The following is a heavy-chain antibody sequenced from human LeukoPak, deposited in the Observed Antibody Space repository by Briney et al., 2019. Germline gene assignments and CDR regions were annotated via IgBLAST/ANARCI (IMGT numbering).Heavy chain of an antibody. CDR1: GGSISSSNYY. CDR2: VYYSVST. Sequence: SETLSLTCTVSGGSISSSNYYWGWIRQPPGKGLEWIGSVYYSVSTYYNPSLKSRVTISVDTSKNQFSLRPTSVTAADTAVYYCARHKRQHLLRDAFDIWGQGTMVTVSS. CDR3: ARHKRQHLLRDAFDI. V-gene: IGHV4-39*01. D-gene: IGHD6-13*01. J-gene: IGHJ3*02.